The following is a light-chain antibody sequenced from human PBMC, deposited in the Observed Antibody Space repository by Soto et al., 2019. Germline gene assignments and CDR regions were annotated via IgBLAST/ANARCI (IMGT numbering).Light chain of an antibody. J-gene: IGKJ4*01. Sequence: AIRMTQSPSSLSASTGDRVTITCRASQGISSYLAWYQQKPGKAPKLLIYAASTLQSGDPSRFSGSGSGTDFTLTISCLQSEDFATYYCQQYYSYPPLPFGGGTKVDIK. CDR2: AAS. CDR3: QQYYSYPPLP. CDR1: QGISSY. V-gene: IGKV1-8*01.